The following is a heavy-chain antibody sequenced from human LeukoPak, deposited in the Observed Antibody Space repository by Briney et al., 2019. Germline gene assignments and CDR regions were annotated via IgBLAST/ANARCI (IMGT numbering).Heavy chain of an antibody. CDR1: GGSVSSSSYY. CDR3: ARERGGGSGSYNYFDY. CDR2: IYYSGST. V-gene: IGHV4-61*01. D-gene: IGHD1-26*01. Sequence: SETLSLTCTVSGGSVSSSSYYWSWIRQPPGKGLEWIGYIYYSGSTNYNPSLKSRVTISVDTSKNQFSLKLSSVTAADTAVYYCARERGGGSGSYNYFDYWGQGTLVTVSS. J-gene: IGHJ4*02.